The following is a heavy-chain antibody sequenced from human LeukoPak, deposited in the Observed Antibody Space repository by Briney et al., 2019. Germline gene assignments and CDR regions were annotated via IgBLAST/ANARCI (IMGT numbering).Heavy chain of an antibody. CDR2: IYTSGST. CDR3: ARESEWELGGGDY. Sequence: SETLSLTCTVSGGSISSGSYYWSWIRQPAGKGLEWIGRIYTSGSTTYNPSLKSRVTISVDTSKNQFSLKLSSVTAADTAVYYCARESEWELGGGDYWGQGTLVTVSS. J-gene: IGHJ4*02. V-gene: IGHV4-61*02. CDR1: GGSISSGSYY. D-gene: IGHD1-26*01.